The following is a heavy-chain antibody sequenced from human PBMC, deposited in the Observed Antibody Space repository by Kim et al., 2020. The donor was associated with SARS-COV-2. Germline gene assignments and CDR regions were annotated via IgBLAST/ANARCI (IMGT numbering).Heavy chain of an antibody. Sequence: ASVKVSCKVSGYTLNELSIHWVRQAPGKGPEGWGGLDLKVGKTIYPQKFQGRVTMTEDTSTDTAFMEVNRLRSEDTAVYYCATDRGGIVAAVPYDFWGQGTLVTVSS. CDR2: LDLKVGKT. V-gene: IGHV1-24*01. CDR1: GYTLNELS. D-gene: IGHD6-25*01. J-gene: IGHJ4*02. CDR3: ATDRGGIVAAVPYDF.